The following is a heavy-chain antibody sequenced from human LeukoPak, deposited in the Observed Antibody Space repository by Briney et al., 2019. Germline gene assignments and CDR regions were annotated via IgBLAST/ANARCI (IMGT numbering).Heavy chain of an antibody. CDR2: IYYSGST. Sequence: SETLSLACTVSGGSISSYYWSWVRQPPGKGLEWIGYIYYSGSTNYNPSLKSRVTISVDTSKNQFSLKLSSVTAADTAVYYCARVPYYYGSGSYYERIYYYYYGMDVWGEGNTVTVSS. J-gene: IGHJ6*04. CDR3: ARVPYYYGSGSYYERIYYYYYGMDV. CDR1: GGSISSYY. D-gene: IGHD3-10*01. V-gene: IGHV4-59*01.